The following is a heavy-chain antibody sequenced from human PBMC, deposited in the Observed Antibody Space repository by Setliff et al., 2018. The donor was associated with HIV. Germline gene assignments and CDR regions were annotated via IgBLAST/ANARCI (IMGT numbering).Heavy chain of an antibody. CDR1: GLIFSKYS. CDR2: ISSSGGYI. J-gene: IGHJ3*02. D-gene: IGHD3-16*01. CDR3: ARSEGAVTDAFDI. V-gene: IGHV3-21*06. Sequence: SCAASGLIFSKYSMNWVRQAPGKELEWVSTISSSGGYIYYADSLKGRFTVSRDNARSSLFLQIDNLRAEDTAVYYCARSEGAVTDAFDIWGRGTMVTVSS.